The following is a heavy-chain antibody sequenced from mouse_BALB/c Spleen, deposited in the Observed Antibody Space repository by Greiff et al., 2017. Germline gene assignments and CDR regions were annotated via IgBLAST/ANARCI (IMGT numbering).Heavy chain of an antibody. CDR3: AREDDGYYDY. J-gene: IGHJ2*01. Sequence: EVMLVESGGGLVKPGGSLKLSCAASGFTFSSYAMSWVRQSPEKRLEWVAEISSGGSYTYYPDTVTGRFTISRDNAKNTLYLEMSSLRSEDTAMYYCAREDDGYYDYWGQGTTLTVSS. V-gene: IGHV5-9-4*01. CDR2: ISSGGSYT. CDR1: GFTFSSYA. D-gene: IGHD2-3*01.